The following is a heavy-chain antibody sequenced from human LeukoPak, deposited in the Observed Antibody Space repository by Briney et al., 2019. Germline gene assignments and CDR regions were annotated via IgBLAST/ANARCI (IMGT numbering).Heavy chain of an antibody. CDR2: ISAYNGNT. V-gene: IGHV1-18*04. D-gene: IGHD3-3*01. CDR3: ARDQSYDFWSGYSQIFHY. Sequence: ASVKVSCKASGYTLTSYGISWVRQAPGQGLEWMGWISAYNGNTNYAQKLQGRVTMTTDTSTSTAYMELRSLRSDDTAVYYCARDQSYDFWSGYSQIFHYWGQGTLVTVSS. CDR1: GYTLTSYG. J-gene: IGHJ4*02.